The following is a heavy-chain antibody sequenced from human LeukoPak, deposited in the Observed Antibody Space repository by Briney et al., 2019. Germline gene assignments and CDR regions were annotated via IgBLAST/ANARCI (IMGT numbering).Heavy chain of an antibody. CDR1: GFTFSSYG. V-gene: IGHV3-30*18. Sequence: GGSLRLSCAASGFTFSSYGMHWVRQAPGKGLEWVAVISYDGSNKYYADSVKGRFTISRDNSKNTLYLQMNSLRVEDTAVYFCAKDYRGSFTDWGQGTLVTVSS. CDR3: AKDYRGSFTD. J-gene: IGHJ4*02. D-gene: IGHD1-26*01. CDR2: ISYDGSNK.